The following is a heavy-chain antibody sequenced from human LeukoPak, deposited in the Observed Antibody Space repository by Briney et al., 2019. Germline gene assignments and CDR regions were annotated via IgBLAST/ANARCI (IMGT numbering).Heavy chain of an antibody. Sequence: GGSLRLSCAASGFTFSSYSMNWVRQAPGKGLEWVSYISSSSSTIYYADSVKGRFTISRDNAKNPLYLQMNSLRAEDTAVYYCAKEYYDISPSDFDFWGQGTLVTVSS. CDR3: AKEYYDISPSDFDF. V-gene: IGHV3-48*01. CDR2: ISSSSSTI. CDR1: GFTFSSYS. J-gene: IGHJ4*02. D-gene: IGHD3-9*01.